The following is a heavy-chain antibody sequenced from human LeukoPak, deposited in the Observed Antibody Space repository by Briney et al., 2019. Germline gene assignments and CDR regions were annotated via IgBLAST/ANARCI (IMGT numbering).Heavy chain of an antibody. J-gene: IGHJ3*02. CDR2: INHSGST. Sequence: SETLSLTCAVYGGSLSGYFWSWIRQPPGKGLEWIGEINHSGSTNYNPSLKSRVTISVDTSKNHFSLRLSSVTAADTAVYYCARGRYDYFGIRGADSFDIWGQGTMVTVSS. CDR1: GGSLSGYF. V-gene: IGHV4-34*01. CDR3: ARGRYDYFGIRGADSFDI. D-gene: IGHD5-12*01.